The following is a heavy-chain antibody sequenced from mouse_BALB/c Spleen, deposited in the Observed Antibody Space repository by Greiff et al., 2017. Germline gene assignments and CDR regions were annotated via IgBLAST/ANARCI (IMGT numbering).Heavy chain of an antibody. CDR2: IDSANGNT. Sequence: EVQRVESGAELVKPGASVKLSCTASGFNIKDTYMHWVKQRPEQGLEWIGRIDSANGNTKYDPKFQGKATITADTSSNTAYLQLSSLTSEDTAVYYCARGLFITTDLYFDVWGAGTTVTVSS. CDR1: GFNIKDTY. CDR3: ARGLFITTDLYFDV. V-gene: IGHV14-3*02. D-gene: IGHD1-1*01. J-gene: IGHJ1*01.